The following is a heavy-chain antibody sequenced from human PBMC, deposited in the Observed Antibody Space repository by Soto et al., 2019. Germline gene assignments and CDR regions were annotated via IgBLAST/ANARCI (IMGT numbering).Heavy chain of an antibody. D-gene: IGHD1-1*01. J-gene: IGHJ4*02. CDR2: IHHSGSI. CDR3: SRGGDAYKAGNY. Sequence: SETLSLTCAVYGGSLGGYYWTWIRRPPGKGLEWIGEIHHSGSINYNSSLKSRVTISADTSKNQFFLKLSSVTAADTAVYYCSRGGDAYKAGNYWGQGTLVTVS. CDR1: GGSLGGYY. V-gene: IGHV4-34*01.